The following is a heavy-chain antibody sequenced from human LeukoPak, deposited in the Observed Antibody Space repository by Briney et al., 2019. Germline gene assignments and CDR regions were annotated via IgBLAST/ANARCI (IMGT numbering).Heavy chain of an antibody. CDR3: ARSLAAHPDI. J-gene: IGHJ3*02. CDR2: IYYSGST. Sequence: NSSETLSLTCTVSGGSISSYYWSWIRQPPGKGLEWIGYIYYSGSTNYNPSLKSRVTISVDTSKNQFSLKLSSVTAADTAVYYCARSLAAHPDIWGQGTMVTVSS. CDR1: GGSISSYY. D-gene: IGHD6-25*01. V-gene: IGHV4-59*01.